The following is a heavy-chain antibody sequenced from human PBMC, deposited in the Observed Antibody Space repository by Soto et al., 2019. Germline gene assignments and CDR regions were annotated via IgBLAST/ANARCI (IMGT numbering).Heavy chain of an antibody. Sequence: QIQLVQSGAEMKKPGASVKVSCKPSGYTFTHYGVSWLRQAPGQGLEWMGWISAYNGNTDYAHKFQGRVALTTDTPTSTAYMELRGLSPDVTAVYYCARDVPGSGVPFCEYWGQGTLVIVSS. J-gene: IGHJ4*02. V-gene: IGHV1-18*04. CDR2: ISAYNGNT. CDR1: GYTFTHYG. CDR3: ARDVPGSGVPFCEY. D-gene: IGHD2-15*01.